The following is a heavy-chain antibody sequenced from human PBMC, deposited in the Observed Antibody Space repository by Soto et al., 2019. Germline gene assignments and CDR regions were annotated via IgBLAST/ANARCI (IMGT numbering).Heavy chain of an antibody. V-gene: IGHV3-23*01. CDR1: GFSFRNYA. D-gene: IGHD5-18*01. CDR2: LTGSSSNT. Sequence: GGSLRLSCAASGFSFRNYAMSWVRQAPGKGLEWISTLTGSSSNTYYADSVKGRFAISRDNSRNTLYLQMHSLTAEDTAVYYCANGRHNYGLLKHEYWGQGTLVTVSS. J-gene: IGHJ4*02. CDR3: ANGRHNYGLLKHEY.